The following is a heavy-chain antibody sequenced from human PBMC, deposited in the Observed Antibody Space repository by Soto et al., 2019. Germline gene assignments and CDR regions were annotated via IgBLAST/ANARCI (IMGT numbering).Heavy chain of an antibody. Sequence: RASVKVSCKASGYTFSNFEISWVRQAPGQGLEWMGWVSPYNGNTKYAQKLQGRVTMTTDTSTSTAYMEVRSLRSDDAAVYYCARHYHDGSAVLVGFDPWGQGTLVTVSS. CDR2: VSPYNGNT. CDR1: GYTFSNFE. CDR3: ARHYHDGSAVLVGFDP. V-gene: IGHV1-18*01. J-gene: IGHJ5*02. D-gene: IGHD3-22*01.